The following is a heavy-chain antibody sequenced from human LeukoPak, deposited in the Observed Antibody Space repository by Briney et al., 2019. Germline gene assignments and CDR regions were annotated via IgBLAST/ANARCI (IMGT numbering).Heavy chain of an antibody. Sequence: GRSLRLSCAASGFTFSSYGMHWVRQAPGKGLEWVAVIWYDGSNKYYADSVKGRFTISRDNSKNTLYLQMNSLRAEDTAVYYCAKASDPEYFDYWGQGTLVTVSS. J-gene: IGHJ4*02. CDR2: IWYDGSNK. CDR1: GFTFSSYG. V-gene: IGHV3-33*06. CDR3: AKASDPEYFDY.